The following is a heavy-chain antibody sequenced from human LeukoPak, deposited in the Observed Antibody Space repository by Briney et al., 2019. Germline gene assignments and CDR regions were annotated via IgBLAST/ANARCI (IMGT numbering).Heavy chain of an antibody. D-gene: IGHD6-19*01. Sequence: GASVKVSCKASGGTFSSYAISWVRQAPGRGLEWMGGIIPIFGTANYAQKFQGRVTITADESTSTAYMELSSLRSEDTAVYYCAREGAVAGSEGNWFDPWGQGTLVTVSS. CDR2: IIPIFGTA. CDR1: GGTFSSYA. CDR3: AREGAVAGSEGNWFDP. V-gene: IGHV1-69*13. J-gene: IGHJ5*02.